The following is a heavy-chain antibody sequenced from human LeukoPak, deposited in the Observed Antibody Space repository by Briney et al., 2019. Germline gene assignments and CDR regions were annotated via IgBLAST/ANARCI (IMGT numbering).Heavy chain of an antibody. V-gene: IGHV3-23*01. Sequence: SGGSLRLSCAASGFTFSSYAMSWVRQAPGEGLEWVSAISGSGGSTYYADSVKGRFTISRDNSKNTLYLQMNSLRAEDTAVYYCAKSPRGGNTDTKDYWGQGTLVTVSS. CDR2: ISGSGGST. CDR3: AKSPRGGNTDTKDY. J-gene: IGHJ4*02. D-gene: IGHD4-23*01. CDR1: GFTFSSYA.